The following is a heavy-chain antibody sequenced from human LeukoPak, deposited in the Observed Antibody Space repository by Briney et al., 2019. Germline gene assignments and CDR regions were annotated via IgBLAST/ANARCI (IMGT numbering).Heavy chain of an antibody. V-gene: IGHV1-18*01. CDR2: ISAYNGNT. Sequence: GGSLRLSCAASGFTFTSYGISWVRQAPGQGLEWMGWISAYNGNTNYAQKLQGRVTMTTDTSTNTAYMELRSLRSDDTAVYYCAREGGGWFDPWGQGTLVTVSS. CDR3: AREGGGWFDP. J-gene: IGHJ5*02. D-gene: IGHD3-16*01. CDR1: GFTFTSYG.